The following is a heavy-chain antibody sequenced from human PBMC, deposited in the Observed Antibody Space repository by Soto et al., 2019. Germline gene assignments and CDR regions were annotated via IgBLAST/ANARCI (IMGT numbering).Heavy chain of an antibody. Sequence: ASVKVSCKASGYTFTSYGISWVRQAPGQGLEWMGWISAYNGNTNYAQKLQGRVTMTTDTSTSTAYMELRSLRSDDTAVYYCARQTCGFPKGRCLLPNQGRYGMDVWGQGTTVTVYS. CDR3: ARQTCGFPKGRCLLPNQGRYGMDV. J-gene: IGHJ6*02. CDR2: ISAYNGNT. CDR1: GYTFTSYG. D-gene: IGHD2-15*01. V-gene: IGHV1-18*01.